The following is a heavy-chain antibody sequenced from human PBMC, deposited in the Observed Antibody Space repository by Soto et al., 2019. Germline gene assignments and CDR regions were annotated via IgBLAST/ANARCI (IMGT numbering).Heavy chain of an antibody. CDR3: AXGDWLSQEHYYYYGMDV. D-gene: IGHD3-9*01. Sequence: ASVEVSCKASGYTFTGYYMHWVRQAPGQGLEWMGWINPNSGGTNYAQKFQGWVTMTRDTSISTAYMELSRLRSDDTAVYYCAXGDWLSQEHYYYYGMDVWGQGTTVTVSS. V-gene: IGHV1-2*04. J-gene: IGHJ6*02. CDR2: INPNSGGT. CDR1: GYTFTGYY.